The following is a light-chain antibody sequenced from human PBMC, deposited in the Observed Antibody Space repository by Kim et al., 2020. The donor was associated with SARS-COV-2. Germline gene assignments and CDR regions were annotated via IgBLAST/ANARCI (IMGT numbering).Light chain of an antibody. Sequence: GQPITLSCAGTRTDVGGYNNVSWYQQHPGKAPKLMIYDVNKRPSGVSNRFSGSKSGNTASLTISGLQAEDEADYYCSSYTTISTWVFGGGTKLTVL. CDR2: DVN. V-gene: IGLV2-14*03. J-gene: IGLJ3*02. CDR1: RTDVGGYNN. CDR3: SSYTTISTWV.